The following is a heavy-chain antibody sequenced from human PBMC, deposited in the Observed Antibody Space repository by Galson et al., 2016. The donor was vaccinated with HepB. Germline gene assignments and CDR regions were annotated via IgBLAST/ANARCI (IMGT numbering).Heavy chain of an antibody. J-gene: IGHJ6*02. CDR1: GYTFTNFD. CDR3: ARGSREAEV. V-gene: IGHV1-8*01. Sequence: SVKVSCKASGYTFTNFDINWVRQASGQGLQWLGWMNPYTGNTGYAQQFQGRVTLTRNTSTRTAYLDLRSLRFEDTAVYYCARGSREAEVWGQGTAVTVSS. CDR2: MNPYTGNT. D-gene: IGHD1-26*01.